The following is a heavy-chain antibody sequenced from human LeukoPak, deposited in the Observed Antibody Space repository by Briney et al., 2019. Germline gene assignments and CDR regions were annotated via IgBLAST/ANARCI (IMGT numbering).Heavy chain of an antibody. D-gene: IGHD5-24*01. Sequence: GGSLRLSCAASAFTFSSYAMHWVRQAPGKGREWGAVISYDGSNKYYADSVKGRFTISRENSKNTLYLPMNSLRAEDTAVYYCARDRGGRDGYNLFDAFDIWGQGTMVTVSS. CDR3: ARDRGGRDGYNLFDAFDI. J-gene: IGHJ3*02. CDR1: AFTFSSYA. V-gene: IGHV3-30*04. CDR2: ISYDGSNK.